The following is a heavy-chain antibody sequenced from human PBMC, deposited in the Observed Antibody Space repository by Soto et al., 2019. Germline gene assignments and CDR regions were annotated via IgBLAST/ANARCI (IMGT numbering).Heavy chain of an antibody. CDR3: ARDIKASSGSYSDY. CDR2: IYYSGST. J-gene: IGHJ4*02. Sequence: SETLSLTCTVSGGSISSYYWSWIRQPPGKGLEWIGYIYYSGSTNYNPSLKSRVTISVDTSKNQFSLKLSSVTAADTAVYYCARDIKASSGSYSDYWGQGTLVTVS. D-gene: IGHD6-19*01. CDR1: GGSISSYY. V-gene: IGHV4-59*01.